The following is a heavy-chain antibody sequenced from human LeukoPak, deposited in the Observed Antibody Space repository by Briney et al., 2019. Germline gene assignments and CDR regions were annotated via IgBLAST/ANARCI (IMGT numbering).Heavy chain of an antibody. D-gene: IGHD1-26*01. V-gene: IGHV3-23*01. CDR3: AKGLRGNYDY. J-gene: IGHJ4*02. Sequence: GGSLRLSCAASGFTFSNYAMTWVRQAPGKGLEWISAINDRGGDTYYADSVKGRFTISRDNSKNTLYLQVNSLRAEDTAVYYCAKGLRGNYDYWGQGTLVTVSS. CDR1: GFTFSNYA. CDR2: INDRGGDT.